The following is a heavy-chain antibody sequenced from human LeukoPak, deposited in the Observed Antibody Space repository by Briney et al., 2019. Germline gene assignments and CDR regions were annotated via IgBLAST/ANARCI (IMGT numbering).Heavy chain of an antibody. Sequence: PGGSLRLSCAASGFNFGSFGMYWVRQAPGKGLEWVANIKQDGSEKYYVDSVEGRFTISRDNAKNSLYLQMNSLRAEDTAVYYCAKEYMIVVVHPIVWGQGTLVTVSS. D-gene: IGHD3-22*01. CDR1: GFNFGSFG. V-gene: IGHV3-7*03. CDR3: AKEYMIVVVHPIV. J-gene: IGHJ4*02. CDR2: IKQDGSEK.